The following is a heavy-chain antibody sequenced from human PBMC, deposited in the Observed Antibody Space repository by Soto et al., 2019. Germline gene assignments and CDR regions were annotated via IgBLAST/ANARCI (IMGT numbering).Heavy chain of an antibody. CDR1: GFSLSSTRVA. D-gene: IGHD6-19*01. CDR2: IYWDDDK. Sequence: QITLKESGPTLVKPTQTLTLTCTFSGFSLSSTRVAVGWIRQPPGQALEWLALIYWDDDKRYSPFLKSRLTLTKDTSKNQVVLTMPNMDPVDTATSYCAHSVVAGLGYYFDYWGQGTLVTVSS. V-gene: IGHV2-5*02. CDR3: AHSVVAGLGYYFDY. J-gene: IGHJ4*02.